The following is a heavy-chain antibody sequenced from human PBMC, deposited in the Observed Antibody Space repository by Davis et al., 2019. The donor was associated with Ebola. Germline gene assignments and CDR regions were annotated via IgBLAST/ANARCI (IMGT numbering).Heavy chain of an antibody. J-gene: IGHJ6*02. CDR3: ARGALRDTAMVRMDV. Sequence: PGGSLRLSCAASGFTFSSYAMHWVRQAPGKGLEYVSAISSNGGSTYYANSVKGRFTISRDNSKNTLYLQMGSLRAEDMAVYYCARGALRDTAMVRMDVWGQGTTVTVSS. CDR1: GFTFSSYA. D-gene: IGHD5-18*01. V-gene: IGHV3-64*01. CDR2: ISSNGGST.